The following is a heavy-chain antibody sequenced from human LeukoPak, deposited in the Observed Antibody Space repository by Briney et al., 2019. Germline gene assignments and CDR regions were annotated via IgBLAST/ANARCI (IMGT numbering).Heavy chain of an antibody. D-gene: IGHD2/OR15-2a*01. CDR2: IKADGSGT. CDR1: GFTIGPYA. J-gene: IGHJ6*02. Sequence: GGALRPSCAASGFTIGPYAVYWVRQGPGRGLEWVSVIKADGSGTFYADSVRGRFTTSRDNSKNSLYLQMNSLTSEDTALYYCATWAFYHNLDVWGQGTTVIVSS. CDR3: ATWAFYHNLDV. V-gene: IGHV3-43*02.